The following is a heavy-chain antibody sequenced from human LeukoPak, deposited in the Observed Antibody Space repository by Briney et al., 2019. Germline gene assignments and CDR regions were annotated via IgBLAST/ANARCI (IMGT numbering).Heavy chain of an antibody. CDR1: GGSISSGDYY. V-gene: IGHV4-30-4*01. Sequence: SQTLSLTCTVSGGSISSGDYYWSWIRQPPGKGLEWIGYMYYSGSTYYNPSLKSRATISVDTCKNQFSLKLSSVTAADTAVYYCARPYYYDSRIDPWGQGTLVTVSS. D-gene: IGHD3-22*01. CDR3: ARPYYYDSRIDP. CDR2: MYYSGST. J-gene: IGHJ5*02.